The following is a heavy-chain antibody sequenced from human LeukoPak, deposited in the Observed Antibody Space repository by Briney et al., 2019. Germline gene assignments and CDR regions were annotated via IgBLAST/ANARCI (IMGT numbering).Heavy chain of an antibody. V-gene: IGHV3-48*04. CDR1: AFTFSSYS. D-gene: IGHD3-10*01. Sequence: PGGSLRLSCAASAFTFSSYSMNWVRQAPGKGLEWVSYISGSGTSIYHANSVKGRFTISRDNAKNSVYLQMNSLRAEDTAVYYCARETYYGSGSCSDFALDYWGQGTLVTVSS. CDR2: ISGSGTSI. J-gene: IGHJ4*02. CDR3: ARETYYGSGSCSDFALDY.